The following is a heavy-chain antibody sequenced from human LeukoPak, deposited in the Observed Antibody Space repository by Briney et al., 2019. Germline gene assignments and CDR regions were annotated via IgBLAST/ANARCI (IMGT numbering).Heavy chain of an antibody. CDR3: ARDNHYYDSSGYYYYFQD. V-gene: IGHV3-7*04. J-gene: IGHJ1*01. Sequence: GGSLTLACAAPVFTFSTYWMSWVGQAPGKGLEWVANINQDGSEKYYVDSVKGRFTISRDNAKNSLYLQMNSLRAEDTAVYYCARDNHYYDSSGYYYYFQDWGQGTLVTVSS. CDR2: INQDGSEK. CDR1: VFTFSTYW. D-gene: IGHD3-22*01.